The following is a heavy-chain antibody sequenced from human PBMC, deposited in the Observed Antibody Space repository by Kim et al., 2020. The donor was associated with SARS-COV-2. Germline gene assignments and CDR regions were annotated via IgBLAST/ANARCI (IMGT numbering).Heavy chain of an antibody. CDR1: GFTFSSYW. J-gene: IGHJ4*02. V-gene: IGHV3-7*01. D-gene: IGHD6-19*01. CDR2: VKQDGSEK. CDR3: ARDLLGAVAGTSDY. Sequence: GGSLRLSCAASGFTFSSYWMSWVRQAPGEGLEWVANVKQDGSEKYYVDSVKGRFTISRDNAKNSLYLQMSSLRAEDTAVYYCARDLLGAVAGTSDYWGQGTLVTVSS.